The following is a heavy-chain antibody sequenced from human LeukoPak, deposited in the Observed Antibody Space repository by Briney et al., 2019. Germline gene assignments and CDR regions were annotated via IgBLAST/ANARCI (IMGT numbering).Heavy chain of an antibody. V-gene: IGHV4-61*02. J-gene: IGHJ3*02. Sequence: SETLSLTCTVSGGSISSGSYYWRWLRQPAGRGREWVGRIYTSGSTKYNPPLKSRVTISVDTSKNQFSLKLSSVTAADTAVYYCASYNSSYYWDDAFDIWGQGTMVTVSS. CDR3: ASYNSSYYWDDAFDI. D-gene: IGHD3-22*01. CDR1: GGSISSGSYY. CDR2: IYTSGST.